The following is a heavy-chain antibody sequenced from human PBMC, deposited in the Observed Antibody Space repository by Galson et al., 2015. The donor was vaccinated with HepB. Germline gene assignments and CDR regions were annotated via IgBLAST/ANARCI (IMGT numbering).Heavy chain of an antibody. CDR3: ARRGQWLGHYYFDY. CDR1: GGSISSSSYY. Sequence: SETLSLTCTVSGGSISSSSYYWGWIRQPPGKGLEWIGSIYYSGSTHYNPSLKSRVTISVDTSKHQFSLKLSSVTAADTAVYYCARRGQWLGHYYFDYWGQGTLVTVSS. D-gene: IGHD6-19*01. CDR2: IYYSGST. J-gene: IGHJ4*02. V-gene: IGHV4-39*01.